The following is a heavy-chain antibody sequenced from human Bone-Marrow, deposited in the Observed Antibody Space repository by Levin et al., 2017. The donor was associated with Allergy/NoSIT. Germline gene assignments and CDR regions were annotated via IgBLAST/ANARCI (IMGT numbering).Heavy chain of an antibody. V-gene: IGHV3-11*05. D-gene: IGHD3-22*01. CDR3: ARGDSSGCPDY. Sequence: GGSLRLSCQASGFTFSDHFMNWIRQAPGKGPEWVSYISMSGNYKNHADSVQGRFTTSRDNAKNTLYLQMNSLRPEDTAVYYCARGDSSGCPDYWGQGTLVTVSS. CDR1: GFTFSDHF. J-gene: IGHJ4*02. CDR2: ISMSGNYK.